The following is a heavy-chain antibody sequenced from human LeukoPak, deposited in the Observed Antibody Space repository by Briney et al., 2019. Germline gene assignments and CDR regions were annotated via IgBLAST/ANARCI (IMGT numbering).Heavy chain of an antibody. CDR2: INPNSGGT. V-gene: IGHV1-2*02. D-gene: IGHD3-16*01. Sequence: ASVKVSCKASGYTFTGYYMRWVRQAPGQGLEWMGWINPNSGGTNYAQKFQGRVTMTRDTSISTAYMVLSRLRSDDTAVYYCARDRIGIMITFGGVSGTVGFDPWGQGTLVTVSS. CDR3: ARDRIGIMITFGGVSGTVGFDP. J-gene: IGHJ5*02. CDR1: GYTFTGYY.